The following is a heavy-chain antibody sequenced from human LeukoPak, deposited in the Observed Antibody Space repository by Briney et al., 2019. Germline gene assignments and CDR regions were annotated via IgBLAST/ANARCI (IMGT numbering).Heavy chain of an antibody. CDR3: ARRVRKINVPTGRAGVMDV. D-gene: IGHD3-10*01. J-gene: IGHJ6*03. V-gene: IGHV4-38-2*02. Sequence: SETLSLTCTVSGYSITNNYYWDWIRQPPGKGLEWIASIYHSGRTYYNPALKSRVTISVDTSKNQFSLKVTSVTAADTAVYYCARRVRKINVPTGRAGVMDVWGKGTTVTISS. CDR2: IYHSGRT. CDR1: GYSITNNYY.